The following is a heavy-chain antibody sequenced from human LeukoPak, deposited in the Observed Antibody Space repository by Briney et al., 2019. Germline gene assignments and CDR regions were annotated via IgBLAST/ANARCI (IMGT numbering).Heavy chain of an antibody. Sequence: ASVKVSCKASGYTFTGYYMHWVRQAPGQGLEWMGWINPNSGGTNYAQKFQGRVTMTRDTSISTAYMELSRLRSDDTAVYYCARDREDYYDSSGYYDYWGQGTLVTVSS. D-gene: IGHD3-22*01. CDR3: ARDREDYYDSSGYYDY. J-gene: IGHJ4*02. CDR2: INPNSGGT. V-gene: IGHV1-2*02. CDR1: GYTFTGYY.